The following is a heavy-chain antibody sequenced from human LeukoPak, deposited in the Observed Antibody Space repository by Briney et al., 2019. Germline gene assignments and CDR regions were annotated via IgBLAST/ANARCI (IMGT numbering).Heavy chain of an antibody. CDR2: IHNDGRT. CDR3: ARGFLQLTPYYFDY. Sequence: GGSLRLSCAASGFTVSSNYMNWIRQSPEKGLEWVSIIHNDGRTYYADTVKGRFTVSRDDSKNTVSLQMDSLRVDDTGIYYCARGFLQLTPYYFDYWGQGALVTVSS. D-gene: IGHD1-1*01. CDR1: GFTVSSNY. V-gene: IGHV3-66*01. J-gene: IGHJ4*02.